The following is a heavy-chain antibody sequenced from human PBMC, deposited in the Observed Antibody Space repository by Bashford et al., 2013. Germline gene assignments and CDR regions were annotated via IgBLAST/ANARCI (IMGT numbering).Heavy chain of an antibody. V-gene: IGHV5-51*01. CDR1: GYSFTSYW. CDR2: IYPGDSDT. D-gene: IGHD1-26*01. Sequence: GESLKISCKGSGYSFTSYWIGWVRQMPGKGLEWMGIIYPGDSDTRYSPSFQGQVTISADKSISTAYLQWSSLKASDTAMYYCARHTDPWGRGSHLVDWYFDLWGRGTLVTVSS. CDR3: ARHTDPWGRGSHLVDWYFDL. J-gene: IGHJ2*01.